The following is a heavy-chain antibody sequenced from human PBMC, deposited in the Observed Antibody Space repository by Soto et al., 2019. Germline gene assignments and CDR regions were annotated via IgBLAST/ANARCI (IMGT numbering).Heavy chain of an antibody. J-gene: IGHJ3*02. CDR1: GFTFSSYA. D-gene: IGHD6-13*01. V-gene: IGHV3-30-3*01. CDR3: ARDRKQQMVRYEAFDI. Sequence: GRSLRLSWAASGFTFSSYALHWVRQAPGKGLEWVAFISYDGSNKYYADSVKGRFTISRDNSKNTLYLQMNSLRAEDTAVYYCARDRKQQMVRYEAFDIWRQGKMVTVS. CDR2: ISYDGSNK.